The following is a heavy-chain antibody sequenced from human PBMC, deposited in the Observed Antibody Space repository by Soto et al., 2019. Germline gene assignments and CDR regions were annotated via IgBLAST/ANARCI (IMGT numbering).Heavy chain of an antibody. V-gene: IGHV3-30*18. J-gene: IGHJ6*02. CDR2: ISYDGSNK. CDR1: GFTFSSYG. D-gene: IGHD3-10*01. CDR3: AKEGGYYGSGSYSVGENYYGMDV. Sequence: QVQLVESGGGVVQTGRSLRLSCAASGFTFSSYGMHWVRQAPGKGLEWVAVISYDGSNKYYADSVKGRFTISRDNSKNTQFLQMNSLRAEDTAVYYCAKEGGYYGSGSYSVGENYYGMDVWGQGTTVTVSS.